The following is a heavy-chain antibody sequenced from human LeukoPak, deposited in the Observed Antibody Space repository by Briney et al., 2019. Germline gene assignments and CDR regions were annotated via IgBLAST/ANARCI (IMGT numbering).Heavy chain of an antibody. CDR3: ARLRYFDSSGYLEGADDAFDM. V-gene: IGHV4-34*01. CDR1: GGSFSGYY. CDR2: INHSGST. D-gene: IGHD3-22*01. Sequence: SETLSLTCAVYGGSFSGYYWSWIRQPPGKGLEWIGEINHSGSTNYNPSLKSRITISVDTSKNQFSLKLSSVTAADTAVYYCARLRYFDSSGYLEGADDAFDMWGQGTMVTVSS. J-gene: IGHJ3*02.